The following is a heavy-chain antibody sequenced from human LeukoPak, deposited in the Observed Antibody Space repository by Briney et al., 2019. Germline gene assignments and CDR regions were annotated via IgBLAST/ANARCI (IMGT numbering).Heavy chain of an antibody. V-gene: IGHV3-7*03. D-gene: IGHD3-22*01. J-gene: IGHJ4*02. Sequence: PGGSLRLSCAASGFTFSRYWMTWVRQVPRKGLEWVANMKQDGSKQYYVDSVKGRFTISRDNAKNSLYLQMNSLRAEDTAVYYCARDKGDYDTSGSLFVFGGQGTLVTVSS. CDR1: GFTFSRYW. CDR2: MKQDGSKQ. CDR3: ARDKGDYDTSGSLFVF.